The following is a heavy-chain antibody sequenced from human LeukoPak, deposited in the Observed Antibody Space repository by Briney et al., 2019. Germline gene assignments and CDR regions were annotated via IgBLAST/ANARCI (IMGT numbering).Heavy chain of an antibody. CDR1: GGSISNNY. CDR2: IYTSGST. V-gene: IGHV4-4*09. J-gene: IGHJ4*02. Sequence: TSETLSLTCTVSGGSISNNYWSWIRQPPGKGLEWLGYIYTSGSTNYNPSLESRVTISVDTSRNQFSLKLNSVTAADTAVYYCARHGLKLVGSSTIYFDNWGQGILVTVPS. D-gene: IGHD1-26*01. CDR3: ARHGLKLVGSSTIYFDN.